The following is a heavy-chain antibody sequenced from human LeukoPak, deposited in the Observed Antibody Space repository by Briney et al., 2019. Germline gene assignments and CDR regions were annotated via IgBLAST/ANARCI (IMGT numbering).Heavy chain of an antibody. J-gene: IGHJ4*02. D-gene: IGHD5-12*01. Sequence: PGGSLRLSCAASGFTFSSYAMSWVRQAPGKGLEWVSAISGSGGSTYYADSVKGRFTISRDNSKNTLYLQMNSLRAEDTAVYYCAKEGGYSGYDYSGYFDYWGQGTLVTVSS. V-gene: IGHV3-23*01. CDR1: GFTFSSYA. CDR3: AKEGGYSGYDYSGYFDY. CDR2: ISGSGGST.